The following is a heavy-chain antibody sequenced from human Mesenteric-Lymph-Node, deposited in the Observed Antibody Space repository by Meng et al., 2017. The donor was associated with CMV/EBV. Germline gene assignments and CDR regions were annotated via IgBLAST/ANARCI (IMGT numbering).Heavy chain of an antibody. V-gene: IGHV1-8*01. CDR2: MNPNSGNT. Sequence: ASVKVSCKASAYTFTSYDINWVRQATGQGLEWMGWMNPNSGNTGYAQKFQGRVTITRNTSISTAYMELSSLRSEDTAIYYCASHQQFCSGGSCYSLGYYYGMDVWGQGTTVTVSS. CDR1: AYTFTSYD. D-gene: IGHD2-15*01. CDR3: ASHQQFCSGGSCYSLGYYYGMDV. J-gene: IGHJ6*02.